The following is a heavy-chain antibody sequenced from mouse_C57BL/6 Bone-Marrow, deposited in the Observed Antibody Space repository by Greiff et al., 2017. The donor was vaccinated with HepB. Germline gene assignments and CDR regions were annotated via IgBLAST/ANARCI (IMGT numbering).Heavy chain of an antibody. CDR3: ARDRGTVVAHWYFDV. D-gene: IGHD1-1*01. J-gene: IGHJ1*03. V-gene: IGHV5-4*01. CDR2: ISDGGSYT. CDR1: GFTFSSYA. Sequence: EVKLVESGGGLVKPGGSLKLSCAASGFTFSSYAMSWVRQTPEKRLEWVATISDGGSYTYYPDNVKGRFTISRDNAKNNLYLQMSHLKSEDTAMYYCARDRGTVVAHWYFDVWGTGTTVTVSS.